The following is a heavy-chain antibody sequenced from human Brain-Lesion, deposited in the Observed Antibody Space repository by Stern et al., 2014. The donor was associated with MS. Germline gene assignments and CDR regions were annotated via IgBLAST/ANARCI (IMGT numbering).Heavy chain of an antibody. CDR3: ARGGAVTTSDYSLDY. J-gene: IGHJ4*02. D-gene: IGHD4-17*01. CDR1: GFTFSYHA. CDR2: ISYDGSDK. Sequence: QVQLVESGGGVVQPGRSLRLSCAASGFTFSYHAMHWVRQAPGKGLEWVALISYDGSDKNDADSVKGRFTISRDNSRNTLYLQMNGLRVDDTAVYYCARGGAVTTSDYSLDYWGQGILVTVSS. V-gene: IGHV3-30*01.